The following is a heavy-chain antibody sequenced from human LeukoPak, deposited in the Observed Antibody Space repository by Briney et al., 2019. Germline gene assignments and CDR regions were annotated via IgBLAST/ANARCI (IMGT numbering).Heavy chain of an antibody. CDR2: LFWYDDK. Sequence: SGPTLVNPTQTLTLTCTFSGFSLITTGVGVGWIRQPPEKALEWLALLFWYDDKRYSPSLKNRLTITKDTSKTHVVLTMTNMDPVDTATYYCAHQRYVNYFDYWGQGTLVTVSS. CDR1: GFSLITTGVG. CDR3: AHQRYVNYFDY. D-gene: IGHD2-2*01. J-gene: IGHJ4*02. V-gene: IGHV2-5*01.